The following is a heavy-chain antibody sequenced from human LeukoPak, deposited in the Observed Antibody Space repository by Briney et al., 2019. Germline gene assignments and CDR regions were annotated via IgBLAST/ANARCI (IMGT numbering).Heavy chain of an antibody. CDR2: IYYSGGT. J-gene: IGHJ1*01. CDR3: AGAVVITSAEYFQH. D-gene: IGHD3-22*01. V-gene: IGHV4-59*01. Sequence: SETLSLTCTVSGGSISSYYWSWIRQPPGKGLEWIGYIYYSGGTNYNPSLKSRVTISLDTSKNQFSLKLSSVTAADTAVYYCAGAVVITSAEYFQHWGQGTLVTVSS. CDR1: GGSISSYY.